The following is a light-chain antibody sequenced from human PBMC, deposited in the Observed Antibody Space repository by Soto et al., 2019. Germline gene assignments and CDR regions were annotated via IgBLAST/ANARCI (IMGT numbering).Light chain of an antibody. CDR3: SSYTGTSTYVV. CDR1: SSDVGGYNY. Sequence: QSALTQPASVSGSPGQSITISCTGTSSDVGGYNYVSWYQQHPGKAPKLMIYDVSNRPSGVSNPFSGSKSGNTASLTISGLQAEDETDYYCSSYTGTSTYVVFGGGTKLTVL. J-gene: IGLJ2*01. CDR2: DVS. V-gene: IGLV2-14*01.